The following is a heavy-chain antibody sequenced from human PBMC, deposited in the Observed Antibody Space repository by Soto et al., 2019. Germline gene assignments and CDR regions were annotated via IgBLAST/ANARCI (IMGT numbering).Heavy chain of an antibody. CDR2: ISGSGGST. Sequence: GGSLRLSCAASGFTFSSYAMSWVRQAPGKGLEWVSAISGSGGSTYYADSVKGRFTISRDNSKNTLYLQMNSLRAEDTAVYYCARVQKQQLVQGYFQHWGQGTLVTVSS. CDR1: GFTFSSYA. V-gene: IGHV3-23*01. CDR3: ARVQKQQLVQGYFQH. J-gene: IGHJ1*01. D-gene: IGHD6-13*01.